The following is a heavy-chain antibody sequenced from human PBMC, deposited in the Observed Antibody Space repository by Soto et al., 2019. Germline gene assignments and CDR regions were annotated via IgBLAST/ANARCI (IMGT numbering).Heavy chain of an antibody. V-gene: IGHV1-3*01. CDR2: INAGNGNT. CDR1: GYTFTSYA. Sequence: ASVKVSCKASGYTFTSYAMHWVRQAPGQRLEWMGWINAGNGNTKYSQKFQGRVTITRDTSASTAYMELSSLRSEDTAVYYCARVYTMIVGYGMDVWGQGTTVTVSS. D-gene: IGHD3-22*01. CDR3: ARVYTMIVGYGMDV. J-gene: IGHJ6*02.